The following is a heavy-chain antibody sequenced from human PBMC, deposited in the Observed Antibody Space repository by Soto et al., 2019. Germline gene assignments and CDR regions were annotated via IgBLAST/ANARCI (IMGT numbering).Heavy chain of an antibody. Sequence: QVQLVESGGGVVQPGRSLRLSCAASGFTFSSYGMHWVRQAPGKGLEWVAVISYDGSNKYYADSVKGRFTISRDNSKNTLYLQMNSLRAEDTAVYYCAKVQNLLTGYPIIYYGMDVWGQGTTVTVSS. CDR2: ISYDGSNK. D-gene: IGHD3-9*01. V-gene: IGHV3-30*18. CDR1: GFTFSSYG. CDR3: AKVQNLLTGYPIIYYGMDV. J-gene: IGHJ6*02.